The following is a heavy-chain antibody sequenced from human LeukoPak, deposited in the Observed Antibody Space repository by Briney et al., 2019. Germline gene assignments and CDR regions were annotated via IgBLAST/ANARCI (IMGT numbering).Heavy chain of an antibody. CDR1: GLTLSSFW. J-gene: IGHJ4*02. D-gene: IGHD3-22*01. CDR2: INSNGRTT. CDR3: AAHSNSSGYLPLDY. Sequence: PGGSLRLSCAASGLTLSSFWMHWVRQGPGKGLLWVSRINSNGRTTIYADSVKGRFIISRDNAKNTLYLQMNSLRAEDTAVYYCAAHSNSSGYLPLDYWGQGTLVTVSP. V-gene: IGHV3-74*01.